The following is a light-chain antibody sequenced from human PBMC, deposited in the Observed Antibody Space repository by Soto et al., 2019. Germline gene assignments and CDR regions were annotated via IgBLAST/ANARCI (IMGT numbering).Light chain of an antibody. J-gene: IGLJ1*01. CDR3: SSYTSTMTNV. Sequence: QAVLTQPASVSGSPGQSITISCTGTSSDVGGFNSVSWYQLRPGTAPKLILYDVVDRPSGVSYRFPGSKSGNTASLTISGLQAADEADYFCSSYTSTMTNVFGSGTKLTVL. V-gene: IGLV2-14*03. CDR1: SSDVGGFNS. CDR2: DVV.